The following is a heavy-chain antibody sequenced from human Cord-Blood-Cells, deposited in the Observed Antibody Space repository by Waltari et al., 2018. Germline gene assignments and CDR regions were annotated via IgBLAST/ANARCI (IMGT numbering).Heavy chain of an antibody. CDR2: IYHSGST. V-gene: IGHV4-38-2*01. Sequence: QVQLQESGPGLVKPSETLSLTCAVSGYSISSGYYWGWIRQPPGKGLEWIGSIYHSGSTYYNPSLKSRVTISVDTSKNQFSLKLSSVTAADTAVYYCASDRYSYGYNAFDIWGQGTMVTVSS. J-gene: IGHJ3*02. CDR1: GYSISSGYY. CDR3: ASDRYSYGYNAFDI. D-gene: IGHD5-18*01.